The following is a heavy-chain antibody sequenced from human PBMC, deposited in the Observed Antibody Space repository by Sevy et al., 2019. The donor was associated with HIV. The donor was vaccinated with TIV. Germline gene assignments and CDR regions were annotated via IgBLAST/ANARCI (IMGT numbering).Heavy chain of an antibody. CDR2: ISSSSNYI. J-gene: IGHJ4*02. CDR1: GFTFSTYS. Sequence: GGSLRLSCADSGFTFSTYSMNWVRQGPGKGLEWVSSISSSSNYIYYADSVKGRFTVSRDNAKNSLYLQMNSLRAEDTAVYYCVKDLAYDNTYLDYWGQGTLVTVSS. CDR3: VKDLAYDNTYLDY. V-gene: IGHV3-21*04. D-gene: IGHD3-22*01.